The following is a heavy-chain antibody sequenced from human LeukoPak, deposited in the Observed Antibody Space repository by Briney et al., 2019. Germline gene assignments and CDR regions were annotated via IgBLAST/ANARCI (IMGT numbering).Heavy chain of an antibody. D-gene: IGHD6-19*01. CDR1: GFTFSGHN. CDR3: ARGYSSSRDY. V-gene: IGHV3-53*01. J-gene: IGHJ4*02. Sequence: GGSLRLSCAASGFTFSGHNMNWVRQAPGKGLEWVSVVYDGGTTAYADSVKGRFTISKDNSKNTLYLQMNSLRAEDTAVYYCARGYSSSRDYWGQGILVTVSS. CDR2: VYDGGTT.